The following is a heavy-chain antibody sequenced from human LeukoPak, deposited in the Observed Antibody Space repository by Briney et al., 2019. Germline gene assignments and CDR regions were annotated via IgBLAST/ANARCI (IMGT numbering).Heavy chain of an antibody. CDR2: IYHSGSI. CDR1: GYSISSGYY. J-gene: IGHJ4*02. D-gene: IGHD3-16*01. V-gene: IGHV4-38-2*02. Sequence: SETLSLTCTVSGYSISSGYYWGWIRQPPGKGLEWIGSIYHSGSIYYNPSLKSRVTISVDTSKNQFSLKLSSVTAADTAVYYCARDGGLLTQRGFDYWGQGTLVTVSS. CDR3: ARDGGLLTQRGFDY.